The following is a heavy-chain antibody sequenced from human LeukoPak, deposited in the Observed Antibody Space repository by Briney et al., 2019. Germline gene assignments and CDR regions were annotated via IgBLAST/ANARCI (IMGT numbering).Heavy chain of an antibody. V-gene: IGHV4-61*02. CDR1: GVSISSGSYH. D-gene: IGHD4-17*01. J-gene: IGHJ4*02. CDR3: ARDLNRDYGDYNFDY. Sequence: SQTLPLTCTVSGVSISSGSYHWSWIRQPAGKGLEWIGRIYTSGSTNYNPSLKSRVTISVDTSKNQFSLKLSSVTAADTAVYYCARDLNRDYGDYNFDYWGQGTLVTVSS. CDR2: IYTSGST.